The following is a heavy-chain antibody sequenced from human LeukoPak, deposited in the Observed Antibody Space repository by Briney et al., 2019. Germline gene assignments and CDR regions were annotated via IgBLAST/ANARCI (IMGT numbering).Heavy chain of an antibody. CDR2: IIPILGMA. CDR3: ARDVRHYYDSSGYEDSNDY. Sequence: ASVKVSCKASGGTFSSYTVSWVRQAPGQGLEWMGRIIPILGMANYAQKFQGRVTITADKSTSTAYMELSSLRSEDTAVYYCARDVRHYYDSSGYEDSNDYWGQGTLVTVSS. V-gene: IGHV1-69*04. D-gene: IGHD3-22*01. J-gene: IGHJ4*02. CDR1: GGTFSSYT.